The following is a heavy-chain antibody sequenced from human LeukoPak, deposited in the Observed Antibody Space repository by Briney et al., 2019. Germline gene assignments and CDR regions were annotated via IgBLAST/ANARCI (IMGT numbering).Heavy chain of an antibody. Sequence: GESLKIYCKGSGYSFTSYWIGWVRQTPGKGLEWTGIIYHGDYDTRYSPSLQGQVTISADKSISTAYLQWSSLKASDTAMYYCGRVTTVRGVIIRLDYWGQGTLVTVSS. CDR2: IYHGDYDT. D-gene: IGHD3-10*01. J-gene: IGHJ4*02. V-gene: IGHV5-51*01. CDR3: GRVTTVRGVIIRLDY. CDR1: GYSFTSYW.